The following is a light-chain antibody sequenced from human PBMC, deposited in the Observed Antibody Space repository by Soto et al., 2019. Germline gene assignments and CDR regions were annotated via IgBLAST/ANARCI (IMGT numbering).Light chain of an antibody. CDR3: QSYDSSLSGLWV. Sequence: QSVLTQPPSVSGAPGQRVTFSCTGSSSNIGAGYDVHWYQQLPGAAPKLLIYGNNNRPSGVPDRFSGSKSGTSASLAITGLQAEDEADYYCQSYDSSLSGLWVFGGGTKVTVL. J-gene: IGLJ3*02. CDR1: SSNIGAGYD. V-gene: IGLV1-40*01. CDR2: GNN.